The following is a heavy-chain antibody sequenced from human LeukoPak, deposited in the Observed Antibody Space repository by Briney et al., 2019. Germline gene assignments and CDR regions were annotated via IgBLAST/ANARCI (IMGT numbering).Heavy chain of an antibody. CDR3: ASNLYYYDSSGYYYYYGMDV. Sequence: ASVKVSCKASGYTFTSYGISWVRQAPGQGLEWMGWISAYNGNTNYAQKLQGRVTMTTDTSTSTAYMELGSLRSDDTAVYYCASNLYYYDSSGYYYYYGMDVWGQGTTVTVSS. D-gene: IGHD3-22*01. J-gene: IGHJ6*02. CDR2: ISAYNGNT. V-gene: IGHV1-18*01. CDR1: GYTFTSYG.